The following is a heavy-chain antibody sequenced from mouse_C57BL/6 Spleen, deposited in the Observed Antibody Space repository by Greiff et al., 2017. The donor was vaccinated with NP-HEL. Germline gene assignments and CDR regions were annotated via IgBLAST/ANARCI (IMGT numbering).Heavy chain of an antibody. V-gene: IGHV1-69*01. CDR2: IDPSDSYT. D-gene: IGHD2-1*01. Sequence: QVQLQQSGAELVMPGASVKLSCKASGYTFTSYWMHWVKQRPGQGLEWIGEIDPSDSYTNYNQKFKGKSTLTVDKSSSTAYMQLSSLTSEDSAVYYGARTAYGKHAYWGQGTTLTVSS. CDR1: GYTFTSYW. J-gene: IGHJ2*01. CDR3: ARTAYGKHAY.